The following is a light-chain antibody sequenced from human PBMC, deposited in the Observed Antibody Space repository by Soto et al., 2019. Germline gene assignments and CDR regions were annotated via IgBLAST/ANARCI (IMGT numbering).Light chain of an antibody. J-gene: IGKJ4*01. CDR2: GAS. V-gene: IGKV3-20*01. CDR1: QRVSSSY. CDR3: QQDGSSPT. Sequence: EIVLTQSPGTLSLSPGERATLSCRASQRVSSSYLAWYQQKPGQAPRLLIYGASSRATGIPDRFSGSGSGTDFTLTISRLEPEDFAVYYCQQDGSSPTFGGGTKVEIK.